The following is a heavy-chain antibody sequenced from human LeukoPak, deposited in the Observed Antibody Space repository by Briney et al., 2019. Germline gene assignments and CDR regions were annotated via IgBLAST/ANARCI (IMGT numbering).Heavy chain of an antibody. V-gene: IGHV3-30*02. CDR3: ARAGAMDY. Sequence: GGSLRLSCTASGFTFSNYGMHWVRQAPGKGLEWVAFIRYDGSNKCYADSVKGRFTISRDNAKNTLYLQMNSLRAEDTAAYYCARAGAMDYWGQGTLVTVSS. CDR2: IRYDGSNK. D-gene: IGHD1-26*01. CDR1: GFTFSNYG. J-gene: IGHJ4*02.